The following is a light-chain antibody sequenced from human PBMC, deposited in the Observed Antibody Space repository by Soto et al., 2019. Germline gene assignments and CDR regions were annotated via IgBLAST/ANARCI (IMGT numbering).Light chain of an antibody. Sequence: QSALTQPASVSGSRGQSITISCTGTSSDVGSYNLVSWYQQHPGKAPKLMIYEGSKRPSGVSNRFSGSKSGNTASLTISGLQAEDEADYYCCSYAGSSTYVFRTGTKVTVL. CDR3: CSYAGSSTYV. CDR2: EGS. CDR1: SSDVGSYNL. V-gene: IGLV2-23*01. J-gene: IGLJ1*01.